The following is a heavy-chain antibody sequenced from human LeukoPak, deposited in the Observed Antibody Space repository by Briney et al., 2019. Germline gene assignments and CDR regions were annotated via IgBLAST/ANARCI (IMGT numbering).Heavy chain of an antibody. CDR2: IIPIFGTA. CDR3: ARDRREIAAPQNAFDI. D-gene: IGHD6-13*01. J-gene: IGHJ3*02. Sequence: SVKVSCKASGGTYSSYAISWVRQAPGQGLEWMGGIIPIFGTANYAQKFQGRVTITADESTSTAYMELSSLRSEDTAVYYCARDRREIAAPQNAFDIWGQGTMVTVSS. CDR1: GGTYSSYA. V-gene: IGHV1-69*13.